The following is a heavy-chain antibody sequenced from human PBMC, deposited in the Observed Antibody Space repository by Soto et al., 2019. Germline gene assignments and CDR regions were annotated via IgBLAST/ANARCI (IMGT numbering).Heavy chain of an antibody. CDR1: EGTFSSYA. V-gene: IGHV1-69*01. Sequence: QVQLVQSGAEVKKPGSSVKVSCKASEGTFSSYAISWVRQAPGQGLEWMGGIIPIFGTANYAQKFQGRVTITADESTSTAYMELSSLRSEDTAVYYCARDPSFWSGINYGMDVWGQGTTVTVSS. CDR2: IIPIFGTA. CDR3: ARDPSFWSGINYGMDV. J-gene: IGHJ6*02. D-gene: IGHD3-3*01.